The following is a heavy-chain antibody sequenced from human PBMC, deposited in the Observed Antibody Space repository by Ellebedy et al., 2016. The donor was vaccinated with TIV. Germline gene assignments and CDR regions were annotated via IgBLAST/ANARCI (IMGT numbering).Heavy chain of an antibody. CDR3: ARQGQLVYNWFNP. Sequence: SVKVACXVSGYTLTELSMHWVRQAPGQGLEWMGGIIPIFGTANYAQKFQGRVTITADESTSTAYMELSSLRSEDTAVYYCARQGQLVYNWFNPWGQGTLVTVSS. V-gene: IGHV1-69*13. J-gene: IGHJ5*02. CDR1: GYTLTELS. D-gene: IGHD6-6*01. CDR2: IIPIFGTA.